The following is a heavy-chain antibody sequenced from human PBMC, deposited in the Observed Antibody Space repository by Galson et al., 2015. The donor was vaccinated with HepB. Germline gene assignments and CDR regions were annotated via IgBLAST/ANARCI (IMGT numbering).Heavy chain of an antibody. J-gene: IGHJ4*02. V-gene: IGHV3-23*01. D-gene: IGHD2-2*01. CDR2: ISGSGGST. Sequence: SLRLSCAASGFTFSSYAMSWVRQAPGKGLEWVSAISGSGGSTYYADSVKGRFTISRDNSKNTLYLQMNSLRAEDTAVYYCAKDPRRYDIVVVPAANRRGQGTLVTVSS. CDR3: AKDPRRYDIVVVPAANR. CDR1: GFTFSSYA.